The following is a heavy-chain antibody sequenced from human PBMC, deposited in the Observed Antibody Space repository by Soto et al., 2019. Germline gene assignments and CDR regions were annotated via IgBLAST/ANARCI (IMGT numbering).Heavy chain of an antibody. J-gene: IGHJ3*02. V-gene: IGHV3-53*01. CDR2: IYSGGST. CDR3: ARDTMTATYAFDI. CDR1: GFTVSSNY. Sequence: GGSLRLSCAASGFTVSSNYMSWVRQAPGKGLEWVSVIYSGGSTYYADSVKGRFTISRDNSKNPLYLQMNSLRAEDTAVYYCARDTMTATYAFDIWGQGTMVTVSS.